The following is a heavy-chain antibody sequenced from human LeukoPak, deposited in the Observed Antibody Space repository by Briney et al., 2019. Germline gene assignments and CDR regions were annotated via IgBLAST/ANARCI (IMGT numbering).Heavy chain of an antibody. CDR3: VRVGDSSGYSEFDP. Sequence: GESLKISRKVSGHTFSGYWIGWVRQMPGKGLEWMGIIYPGDSDTRYSPSFEGQVTISADKSISTAYLQWSSLKASDSAMYFCVRVGDSSGYSEFDPWGQGTLVTVSS. V-gene: IGHV5-51*01. D-gene: IGHD3-22*01. J-gene: IGHJ5*02. CDR1: GHTFSGYW. CDR2: IYPGDSDT.